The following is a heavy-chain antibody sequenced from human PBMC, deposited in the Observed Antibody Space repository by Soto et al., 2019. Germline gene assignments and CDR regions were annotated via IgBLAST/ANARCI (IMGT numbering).Heavy chain of an antibody. V-gene: IGHV1-18*01. Sequence: QVQLVQSGVEVKKPGASVKVSCQASGYTFLSYGISWVRQAPGQGLEWVGWISAYSGNTDYAQRLQDRVTLTTDTSTSTAYMELSNLRSDPTAVYYCARNPSGSSFDYWGQGTLVTVSS. J-gene: IGHJ4*02. CDR1: GYTFLSYG. CDR3: ARNPSGSSFDY. D-gene: IGHD1-26*01. CDR2: ISAYSGNT.